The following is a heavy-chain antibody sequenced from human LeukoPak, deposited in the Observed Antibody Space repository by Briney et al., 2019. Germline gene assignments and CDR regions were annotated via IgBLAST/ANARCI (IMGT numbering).Heavy chain of an antibody. CDR1: GGSFSGYY. V-gene: IGHV4-34*01. Sequence: SETLSLTCAVYGGSFSGYYWSWIRQPPGKGLEWIGEINHSGSTNYNPSLKSRVTISVDTSKNQFSLKLSSVTAADTAVYYCARLYGDYSTDYWDREPWSPSPQ. CDR3: ARLYGDYSTDY. J-gene: IGHJ4*02. D-gene: IGHD4-17*01. CDR2: INHSGST.